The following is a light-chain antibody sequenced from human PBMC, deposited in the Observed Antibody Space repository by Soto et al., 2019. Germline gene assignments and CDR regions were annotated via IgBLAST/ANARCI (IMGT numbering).Light chain of an antibody. J-gene: IGKJ4*01. CDR2: DAS. CDR1: QSVRTN. CDR3: QQYGSSPPLT. V-gene: IGKV3-20*01. Sequence: TQSPVPLSVSPGERASLSCRASQSVRTNVAWYQQKLGQAPRLLIYDASTRAPGIPARFSGSGSGTDFTLTISRLEPEDFAVYYCQQYGSSPPLTFGGGTKVDIK.